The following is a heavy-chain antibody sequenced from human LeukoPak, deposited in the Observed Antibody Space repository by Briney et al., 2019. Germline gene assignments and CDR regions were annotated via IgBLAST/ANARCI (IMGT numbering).Heavy chain of an antibody. V-gene: IGHV3-21*01. D-gene: IGHD2-15*01. Sequence: TGGSLRLSCAASGFTFSSYSMNWVRQAPGKGLEWVSSISSSSSYIYYADSVKGRFTISRDNAKNSLYLQMNSLRAEDTAVYYCARDRAVAQDYYMDAWGKGTTVTVSS. CDR1: GFTFSSYS. J-gene: IGHJ6*03. CDR2: ISSSSSYI. CDR3: ARDRAVAQDYYMDA.